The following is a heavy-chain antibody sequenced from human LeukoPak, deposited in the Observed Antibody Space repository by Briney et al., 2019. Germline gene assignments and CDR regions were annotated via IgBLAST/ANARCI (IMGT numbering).Heavy chain of an antibody. V-gene: IGHV3-7*01. D-gene: IGHD1-26*01. CDR3: ARDPVEWELLLDC. Sequence: WGSLRLSGAASGFTFSNYWLVWVRQAPGKRPEWVANMNIDGSEKFYADSVKGRFTISRDNARNSVYLQMNSLRVEDTAVYYCARDPVEWELLLDCWGQGTLVTVSS. CDR2: MNIDGSEK. J-gene: IGHJ4*02. CDR1: GFTFSNYW.